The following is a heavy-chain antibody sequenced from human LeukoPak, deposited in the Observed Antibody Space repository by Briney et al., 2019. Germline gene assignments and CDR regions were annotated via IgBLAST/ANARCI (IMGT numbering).Heavy chain of an antibody. Sequence: GGSLRLSCAASGFTVSSNYMSWVRQAPGKGLEWVSVIYSGGSTYYADSVKGRFTISRDNSKNTLYFQMNSLRAEDTAVYYCARDKERSFDYWGQGTLVTVSS. V-gene: IGHV3-53*01. D-gene: IGHD5-24*01. J-gene: IGHJ4*02. CDR2: IYSGGST. CDR1: GFTVSSNY. CDR3: ARDKERSFDY.